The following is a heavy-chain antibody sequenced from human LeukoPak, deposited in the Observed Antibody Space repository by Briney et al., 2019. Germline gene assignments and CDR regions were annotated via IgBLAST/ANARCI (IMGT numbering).Heavy chain of an antibody. CDR3: ARGRRGSSTSCHDY. J-gene: IGHJ4*02. V-gene: IGHV3-21*04. D-gene: IGHD2-2*01. CDR1: GFTFSSYS. CDR2: ISSSSSYI. Sequence: GGSLRLSCAASGFTFSSYSMNWVRQAPGKGLEWVSSISSSSSYIYYADSVKGRFTISRDNAKNSLYLQMNSLRAEDTAVYYYARGRRGSSTSCHDYWGQGTLVTVSS.